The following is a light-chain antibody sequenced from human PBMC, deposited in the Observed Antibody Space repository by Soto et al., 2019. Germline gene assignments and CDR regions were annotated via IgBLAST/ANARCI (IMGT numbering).Light chain of an antibody. J-gene: IGLJ1*01. Sequence: QSVLTQPPSASGTPGQRVTISCSGSRSNIGSNTVNWYQQLPGSAPKLLIYSNNQRPSGVPDRFSGSKSGTSASLAISGLRSEDEVDYYCAAWDDSLNGFYVFGTGTKLTVL. V-gene: IGLV1-44*01. CDR2: SNN. CDR3: AAWDDSLNGFYV. CDR1: RSNIGSNT.